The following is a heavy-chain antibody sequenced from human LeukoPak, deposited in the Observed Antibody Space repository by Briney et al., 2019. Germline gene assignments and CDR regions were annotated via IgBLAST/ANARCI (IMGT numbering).Heavy chain of an antibody. V-gene: IGHV3-23*01. CDR3: SSPLVADYGGLGY. CDR1: GFTFSSYA. Sequence: GGSLRLSCAASGFTFSSYAMRWVRQAPGKGLEWVSTISGSGGSTYYADSVKGRFTISRDNSKNTLYLQMISLRAEDTAVYYCSSPLVADYGGLGYWGQGTLVTVSS. J-gene: IGHJ4*02. D-gene: IGHD4-23*01. CDR2: ISGSGGST.